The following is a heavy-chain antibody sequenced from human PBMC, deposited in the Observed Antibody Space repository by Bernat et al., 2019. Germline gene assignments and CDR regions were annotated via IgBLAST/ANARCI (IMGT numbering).Heavy chain of an antibody. CDR2: INPNSGGT. CDR3: ARSRSSGWTVWGNDDAFDI. Sequence: QVQLVQSGAEVKKPGASVKVSCKASGYTFTGYYMHWGRQAPGQGLEWMGWINPNSGGTNYAQKFQGWVTMTRNTSINTAYMELSRLRSDDTAVYYCARSRSSGWTVWGNDDAFDIWGQGTMVTVSS. D-gene: IGHD6-19*01. CDR1: GYTFTGYY. V-gene: IGHV1-2*04. J-gene: IGHJ3*02.